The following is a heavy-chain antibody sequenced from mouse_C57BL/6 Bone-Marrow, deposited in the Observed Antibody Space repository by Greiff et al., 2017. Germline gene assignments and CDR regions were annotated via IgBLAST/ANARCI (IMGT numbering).Heavy chain of an antibody. CDR2: IYPGSGST. V-gene: IGHV1-55*01. D-gene: IGHD1-2*01. J-gene: IGHJ4*01. CDR3: ARLLRPYYYAMDY. Sequence: QVQLQQSGAELVKPGASVKMSCKASGYTFTSYWITWVKQRPGHGLEWIGDIYPGSGSTNYNEKFKSKATLTVDTSASTAYMQLSSLTSEDSAVYYCARLLRPYYYAMDYWGQGTSVTVSS. CDR1: GYTFTSYW.